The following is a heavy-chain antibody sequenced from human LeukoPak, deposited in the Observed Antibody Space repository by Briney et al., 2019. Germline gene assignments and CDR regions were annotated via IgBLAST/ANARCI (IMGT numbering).Heavy chain of an antibody. Sequence: GGSLRLSCAASGFTFSSYAMSWVRQAPGKGLEWVSAISGSGGSTYYADSVKGRFTISRDNSKNTLYLQMNSLRTEDTAVYYCAKAPNYYDSSGYYYFDYWGQGTLVTVSS. CDR3: AKAPNYYDSSGYYYFDY. CDR1: GFTFSSYA. CDR2: ISGSGGST. V-gene: IGHV3-23*01. D-gene: IGHD3-22*01. J-gene: IGHJ4*02.